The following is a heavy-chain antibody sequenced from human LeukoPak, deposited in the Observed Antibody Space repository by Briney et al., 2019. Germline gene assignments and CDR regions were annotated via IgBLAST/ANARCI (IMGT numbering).Heavy chain of an antibody. D-gene: IGHD6-19*01. Sequence: PSETLSLTCTVSGGSISSSSYYWGWIRQPPGKGLEWIGEINHSGSTNYNPSLKSRVTISVDTSRNHFSLKLSSVTAADTAVFYCARRSGWYPFDNWGQGTLVTVSS. CDR1: GGSISSSSYY. CDR2: INHSGST. J-gene: IGHJ4*02. CDR3: ARRSGWYPFDN. V-gene: IGHV4-39*02.